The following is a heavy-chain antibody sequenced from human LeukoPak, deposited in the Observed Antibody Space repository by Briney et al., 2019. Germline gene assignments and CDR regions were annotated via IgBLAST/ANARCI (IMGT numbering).Heavy chain of an antibody. CDR2: ISYDGSNK. Sequence: GRSLRLSCAASGFTFSSYGMHWVRQAPGKGLEWVAVISYDGSNKYYADSVKGRFTISRDNSKNTLYLQMNSVRAEDTDVYYCAKDWSIAAAGTLDYWGQGTLVTVSS. D-gene: IGHD6-13*01. CDR1: GFTFSSYG. CDR3: AKDWSIAAAGTLDY. J-gene: IGHJ4*02. V-gene: IGHV3-30*18.